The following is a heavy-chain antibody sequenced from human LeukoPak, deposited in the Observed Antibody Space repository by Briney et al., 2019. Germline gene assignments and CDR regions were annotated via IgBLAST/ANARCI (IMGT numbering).Heavy chain of an antibody. J-gene: IGHJ4*02. CDR1: GGSIKSYY. Sequence: SETLSLTCSVSGGSIKSYYWNWLRQPPGKGLEWIGYIYNSGSTNSNPSLKSRVTMSVDTSKNQFSLKLSSVTAADTAVYYCARRGSSSWGDGNDYWGQGTLVTVSS. V-gene: IGHV4-59*08. D-gene: IGHD6-13*01. CDR2: IYNSGST. CDR3: ARRGSSSWGDGNDY.